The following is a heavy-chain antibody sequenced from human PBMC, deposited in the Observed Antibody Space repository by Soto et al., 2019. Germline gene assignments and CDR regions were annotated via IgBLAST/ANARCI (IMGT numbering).Heavy chain of an antibody. CDR1: GFTFNSYV. D-gene: IGHD2-8*02. Sequence: GALRLSCAASGFTFNSYVMHWVRQAPGKGLEWVAVIWYDGSNKYYADSVKGRFTISRDNSKNTLYLQMNSLRAEDTAIYYCARDLKSGPFDYWGQGTLVTVSS. CDR2: IWYDGSNK. CDR3: ARDLKSGPFDY. V-gene: IGHV3-33*01. J-gene: IGHJ4*02.